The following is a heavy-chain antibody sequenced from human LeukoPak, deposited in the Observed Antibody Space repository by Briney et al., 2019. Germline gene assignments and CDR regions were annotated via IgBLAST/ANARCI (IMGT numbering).Heavy chain of an antibody. D-gene: IGHD2-21*02. CDR1: GVSMSSYY. V-gene: IGHV4-59*01. CDR3: ARSLPCPCGGDCWGAFDL. J-gene: IGHJ3*01. Sequence: SETLSLTCTVSGVSMSSYYWSWIRQPPGKGLEWIGYIYYSGGNKYNPSLKSRVAISIDTSKNQFSLKLNSVTTADTAVYYCARSLPCPCGGDCWGAFDLWGQGTLVPVSS. CDR2: IYYSGGN.